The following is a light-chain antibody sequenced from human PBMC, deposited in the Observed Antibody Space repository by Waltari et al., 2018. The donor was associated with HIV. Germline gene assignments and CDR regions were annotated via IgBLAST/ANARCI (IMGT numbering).Light chain of an antibody. CDR3: AAWDDSLNEWL. J-gene: IGLJ3*02. CDR1: SSNIARNT. Sequence: QSVLAQPPSASGTPGQRVTISCSGSSSNIARNTVNWYQQLPGTAPKLLIYANDQRPSGVPDRFSGSKSDTSASLAISGLQSEEEADFYCAAWDDSLNEWLFGGGTKLTVL. CDR2: AND. V-gene: IGLV1-44*01.